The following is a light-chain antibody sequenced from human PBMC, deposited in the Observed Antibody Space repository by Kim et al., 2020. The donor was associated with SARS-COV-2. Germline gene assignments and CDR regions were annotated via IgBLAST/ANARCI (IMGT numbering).Light chain of an antibody. CDR2: VAY. Sequence: ASVGDRVTMTCRASQGISSWLAWYQQKPGKAPKLLIYVAYSLQSGVPSRFSGSGSGTDFTLTINSLEPEDSATYYCQQAQSYPLTFGGGTKVDIK. V-gene: IGKV1D-12*01. CDR3: QQAQSYPLT. CDR1: QGISSW. J-gene: IGKJ4*01.